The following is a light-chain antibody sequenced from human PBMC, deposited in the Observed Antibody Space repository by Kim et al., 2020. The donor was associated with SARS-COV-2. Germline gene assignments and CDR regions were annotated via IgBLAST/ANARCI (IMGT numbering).Light chain of an antibody. CDR3: QQYGSSPRT. V-gene: IGKV3-20*01. CDR1: QSVSSSY. CDR2: TAS. Sequence: LSPRESATLSCRASQSVSSSYLAWYQQRPGQAPRHLIYTASSRAIGIPDRFSGSGSGTDFTLTISRLEPEDIAVYYCQQYGSSPRTFGQGTKLEI. J-gene: IGKJ2*01.